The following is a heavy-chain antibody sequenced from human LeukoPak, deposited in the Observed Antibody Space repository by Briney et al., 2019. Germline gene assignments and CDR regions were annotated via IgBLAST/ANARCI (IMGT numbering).Heavy chain of an antibody. Sequence: PGGSLRLSCAASGFTFSSYGMHWVRQAPGKGLEWVAFIRYDGSNKYYADFVKGRFTISRDNSKNTLYLQMNSLRAEDTAVYYCAKDPQKWESYFDYWGQGTLVTVSS. D-gene: IGHD1-26*01. CDR3: AKDPQKWESYFDY. J-gene: IGHJ4*02. CDR1: GFTFSSYG. V-gene: IGHV3-30*02. CDR2: IRYDGSNK.